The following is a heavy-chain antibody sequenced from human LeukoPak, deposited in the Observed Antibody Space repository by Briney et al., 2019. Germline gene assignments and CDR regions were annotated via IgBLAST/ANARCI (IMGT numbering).Heavy chain of an antibody. CDR1: GYSISSGYY. Sequence: PSETLSLTCTVSGYSISSGYYWGWIRQPPGKGLEWIGNIYHSGSTYSNPSLKSRVIISVDTSKNQFSLKRSSVTAADTAVYWCARGAFGVLLSAFDIWGQGTMVTVSS. CDR3: ARGAFGVLLSAFDI. V-gene: IGHV4-38-2*02. CDR2: IYHSGST. D-gene: IGHD3-3*01. J-gene: IGHJ3*02.